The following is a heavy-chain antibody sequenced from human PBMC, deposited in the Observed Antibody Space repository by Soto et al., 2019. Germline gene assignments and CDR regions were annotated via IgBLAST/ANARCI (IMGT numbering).Heavy chain of an antibody. J-gene: IGHJ3*02. CDR3: AKCGSHYALDAFDI. CDR2: INNRGDET. D-gene: IGHD4-17*01. V-gene: IGHV3-23*01. CDR1: LITFIRYA. Sequence: GWSLRLSCGSSLITFIRYAMTWVRQTPGKGLEWVSAINNRGDETFYADSVKGRFTISRDNSKNTLYLQMNSLRAEDTAVYYCAKCGSHYALDAFDICGQGTIVTVSS.